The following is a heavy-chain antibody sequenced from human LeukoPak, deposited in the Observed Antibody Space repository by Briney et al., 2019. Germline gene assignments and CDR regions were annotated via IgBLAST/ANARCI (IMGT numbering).Heavy chain of an antibody. V-gene: IGHV4-34*01. J-gene: IGHJ4*02. Sequence: KPSETLSLTCAVYGGSFSGYYWSWIRQPPGKGLEWIGEINHSGSTNYNPSLKSRVTISVDTSKNQFSLKLSSVTAADTAVYYCARRRGSRIKIAAGAYYFDYWGQGTLVTVSS. CDR3: ARRRGSRIKIAAGAYYFDY. CDR1: GGSFSGYY. CDR2: INHSGST. D-gene: IGHD6-13*01.